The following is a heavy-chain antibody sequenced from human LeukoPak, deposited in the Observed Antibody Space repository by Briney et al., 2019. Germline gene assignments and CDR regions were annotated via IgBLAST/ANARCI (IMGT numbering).Heavy chain of an antibody. D-gene: IGHD6-19*01. J-gene: IGHJ4*02. CDR1: GFTFSTYC. V-gene: IGHV3-74*01. CDR3: LYGSGWYFDY. Sequence: SGGSLRLSCAASGFTFSTYCMHWVRQAPGKGLAWVSRISSDGRNTHYADSVKGRFTISRDNAKSTLYLQMNSLRAEDTAVYYCLYGSGWYFDYWGQGTLVTVSS. CDR2: ISSDGRNT.